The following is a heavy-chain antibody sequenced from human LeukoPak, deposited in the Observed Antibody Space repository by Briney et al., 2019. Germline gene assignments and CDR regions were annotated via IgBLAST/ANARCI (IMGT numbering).Heavy chain of an antibody. CDR1: GFTFSSYS. J-gene: IGHJ3*02. D-gene: IGHD3-10*01. CDR2: ISSSSSYI. V-gene: IGHV3-21*01. CDR3: ARGDYGSGSYYMATRHAFDI. Sequence: GGSLRLSCAASGFTFSSYSMNWVRQAPGKWLEGASSISSSSSYIYYVDSVKGRFTISRDTAKNSLYLQMNSLSAEDTAVYYCARGDYGSGSYYMATRHAFDIWGQGTMVTVSS.